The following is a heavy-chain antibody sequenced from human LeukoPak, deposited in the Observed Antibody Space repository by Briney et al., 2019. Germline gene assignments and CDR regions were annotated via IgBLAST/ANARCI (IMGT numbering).Heavy chain of an antibody. Sequence: GGYLRLSCAASGFTFSSDTMSWVRQAPGKGLEWVSSMSSTSKYKYYADSVKGRFTISRDNAKNSLYLQMNSLRADDTAVYYCARDLWTSRDYYGMDVWGQGTTVTVSS. CDR2: MSSTSKYK. V-gene: IGHV3-21*01. J-gene: IGHJ6*02. D-gene: IGHD3-10*01. CDR3: ARDLWTSRDYYGMDV. CDR1: GFTFSSDT.